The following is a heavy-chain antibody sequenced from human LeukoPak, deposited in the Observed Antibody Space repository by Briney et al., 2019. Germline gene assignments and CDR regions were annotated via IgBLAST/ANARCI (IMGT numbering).Heavy chain of an antibody. J-gene: IGHJ4*02. V-gene: IGHV3-64*01. CDR2: ISSNGGST. CDR3: AREGMITFGGVIVTYYFDY. Sequence: PGGSLRLSCAASGFTFSSYAMHWVRQAPGKGLEYVSAISSNGGSTYYANSVKGRFTISRDNSKNTLYLQMGSLRAEDMAVYYCAREGMITFGGVIVTYYFDYWGQGTLVTVSS. D-gene: IGHD3-16*02. CDR1: GFTFSSYA.